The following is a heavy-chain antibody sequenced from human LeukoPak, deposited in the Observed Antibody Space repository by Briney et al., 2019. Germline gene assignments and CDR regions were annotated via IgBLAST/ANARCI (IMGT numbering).Heavy chain of an antibody. Sequence: GGSLRLSCAASGFTFSSYEMNWVRQAPGKGLEWVSSITASGGSTYCADSVKGRFTISRDNSKNTLYLQMSSLRAEDTAVYYCARDYPTSGIVTIFDYWGQGTLVTVSS. CDR2: ITASGGST. CDR1: GFTFSSYE. D-gene: IGHD1-1*01. CDR3: ARDYPTSGIVTIFDY. J-gene: IGHJ4*02. V-gene: IGHV3-23*01.